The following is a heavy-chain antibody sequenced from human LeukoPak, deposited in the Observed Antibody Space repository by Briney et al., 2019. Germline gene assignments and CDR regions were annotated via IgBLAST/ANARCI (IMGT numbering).Heavy chain of an antibody. CDR1: GFTFSDYY. CDR2: ISESSAYT. J-gene: IGHJ3*02. V-gene: IGHV3-11*06. Sequence: GGSLRLSCAASGFTFSDYYMSWIRQAPGKGLEWVSYISESSAYTKHADSVKGRITISRDNAKNSLYLQVKSLRAEDTAVYYCARIQVAAPGAFDIWGHGTMVTVSS. CDR3: ARIQVAAPGAFDI. D-gene: IGHD6-13*01.